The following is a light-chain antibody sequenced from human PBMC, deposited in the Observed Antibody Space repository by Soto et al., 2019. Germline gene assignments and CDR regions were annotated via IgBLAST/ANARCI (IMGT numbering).Light chain of an antibody. J-gene: IGLJ1*01. V-gene: IGLV2-8*01. Sequence: QSVLTQPPSASGSPGQSVTISCTGTNSDVGGYNYVSWYQQYPGKAPKLIIYEVNERPSGVPDRLSSSKSGNTASLTVSGLQTADEADYYCSSYAGSNWYVFGTGTKLTVL. CDR1: NSDVGGYNY. CDR2: EVN. CDR3: SSYAGSNWYV.